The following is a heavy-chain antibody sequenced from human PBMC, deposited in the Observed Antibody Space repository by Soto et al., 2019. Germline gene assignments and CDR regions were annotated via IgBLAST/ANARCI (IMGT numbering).Heavy chain of an antibody. CDR3: ARDGREASGMDV. Sequence: LSLTCTVSGGSISSHYWSWVRQAPGKGLEWIGHIYYRGSTSYNPSLRSRSTISVDTSNNQFSLKLNSVTTADTAVYYCARDGREASGMDVWGQGTKVTVSS. D-gene: IGHD1-26*01. CDR2: IYYRGST. CDR1: GGSISSHY. V-gene: IGHV4-59*11. J-gene: IGHJ6*02.